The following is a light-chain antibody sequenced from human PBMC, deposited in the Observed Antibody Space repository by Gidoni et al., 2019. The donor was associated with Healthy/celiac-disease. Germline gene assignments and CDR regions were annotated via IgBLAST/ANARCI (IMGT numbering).Light chain of an antibody. J-gene: IGKJ3*01. CDR3: QQYNNWPPR. CDR1: QSVRSN. V-gene: IGKV3-15*01. CDR2: GAS. Sequence: EIVMTQSPATLSVSPGERATLSCRASQSVRSNLAWYQQKPGQAPRPLICGASTSATGIPARFSGSGSGTEFTLTISSLQSEDFAVCYCQQYNNWPPRFGPGTKVDIK.